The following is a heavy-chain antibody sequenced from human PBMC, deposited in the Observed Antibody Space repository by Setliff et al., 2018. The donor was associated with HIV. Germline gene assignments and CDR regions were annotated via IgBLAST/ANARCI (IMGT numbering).Heavy chain of an antibody. CDR3: ARLNWGP. V-gene: IGHV3-11*04. CDR2: ISSGGHTV. D-gene: IGHD7-27*01. J-gene: IGHJ5*02. Sequence: LRLSCAASGFPFSDYYMNWVRQAPGKGLEWVSYISSGGHTVYHADSVKGRFTISRDNAKNSLSLQMDGLRAEDTAIYYCARLNWGPWGPGTVVTVSS. CDR1: GFPFSDYY.